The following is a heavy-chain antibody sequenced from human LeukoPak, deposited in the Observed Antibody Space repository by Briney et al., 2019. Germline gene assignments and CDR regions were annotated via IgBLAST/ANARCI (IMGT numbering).Heavy chain of an antibody. CDR3: ASTSIAARSSAFDI. J-gene: IGHJ3*02. V-gene: IGHV4-34*01. CDR2: INHSGST. D-gene: IGHD6-6*01. Sequence: PSETLSLTRAVYGGSFSGYYWSWIRQPPGKGLEWIGEINHSGSTNYNPSLKSRVTISVDTSKNQFSLKLSSVTAADTAVYYCASTSIAARSSAFDIWGQGTMVTVSS. CDR1: GGSFSGYY.